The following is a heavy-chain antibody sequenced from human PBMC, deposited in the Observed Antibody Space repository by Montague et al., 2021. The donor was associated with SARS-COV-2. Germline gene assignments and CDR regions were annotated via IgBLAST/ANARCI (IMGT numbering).Heavy chain of an antibody. Sequence: SETLSLTCTVSGGSISSSSYYWGWIRQPPGEGLEWIGSIYYSGSTYYNPSLKSRVTISVYTSKNQFSLKLSSVTAADTAVYYCARFPTSYYYDSKAAPSTPDAFDIWGQGTMVTV. CDR3: ARFPTSYYYDSKAAPSTPDAFDI. V-gene: IGHV4-39*01. J-gene: IGHJ3*02. D-gene: IGHD3-22*01. CDR1: GGSISSSSYY. CDR2: IYYSGST.